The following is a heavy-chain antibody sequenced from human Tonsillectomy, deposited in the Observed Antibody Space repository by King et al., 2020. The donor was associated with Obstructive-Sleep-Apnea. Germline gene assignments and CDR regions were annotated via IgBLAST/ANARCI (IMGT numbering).Heavy chain of an antibody. J-gene: IGHJ4*02. CDR2: IYWDDEK. CDR1: GVSLSNSGVG. CDR3: AHRRGGTYYVDS. D-gene: IGHD1-26*01. Sequence: TLKESGPTLVKPTQTLTLTCTFSGVSLSNSGVGVSWIRQPPGKALEWLALIYWDDEKRYSPFLKSRLTITQDTSKNQVVLTMTNMDPVDTATYYCAHRRGGTYYVDSWGQGTLVTVSS. V-gene: IGHV2-5*02.